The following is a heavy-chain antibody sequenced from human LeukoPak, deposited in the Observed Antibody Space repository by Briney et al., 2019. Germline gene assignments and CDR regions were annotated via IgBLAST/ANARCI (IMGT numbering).Heavy chain of an antibody. CDR1: RYTFSTLD. Sequence: ASVKVSCKTSRYTFSTLDINWVRQTTGQGLEWMGWMNPNNGAAAYAPKFQGRVTMTRDTSISTAYMELSSLRSEDTAVYYCARGIQAGVDYWGQGTLVTVSS. D-gene: IGHD1-26*01. V-gene: IGHV1-8*01. CDR3: ARGIQAGVDY. CDR2: MNPNNGAA. J-gene: IGHJ4*02.